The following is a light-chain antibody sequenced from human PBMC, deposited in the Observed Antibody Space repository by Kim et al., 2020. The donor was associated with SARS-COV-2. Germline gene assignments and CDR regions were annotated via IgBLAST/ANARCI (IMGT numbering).Light chain of an antibody. CDR3: QQYQTYPWT. V-gene: IGKV1-5*03. J-gene: IGKJ1*01. CDR2: KAS. Sequence: APVGDRVTITCRGSQTINSWLAWYQQKPGKAPKVLNYKASFLQSWVPSRFSGSESGTEFTLTISSLQPEDSATYYCQQYQTYPWTFGQGTKVDIK. CDR1: QTINSW.